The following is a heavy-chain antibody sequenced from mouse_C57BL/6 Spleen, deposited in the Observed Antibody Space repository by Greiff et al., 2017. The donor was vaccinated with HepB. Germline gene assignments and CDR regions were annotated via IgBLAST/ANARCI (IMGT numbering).Heavy chain of an antibody. CDR3: ARSYLYDYDDGYAMDY. Sequence: VQLQQPGAELVRPGSSVKLSCKASGYTFTSYWMDWVKQRPGQGLEWIGNIYPSDSETHYNQKFKDKATLTVDKSSSTAYMQLSSLTSEDSAVYYCARSYLYDYDDGYAMDYWGQGTSVTVSS. CDR2: IYPSDSET. V-gene: IGHV1-61*01. CDR1: GYTFTSYW. J-gene: IGHJ4*01. D-gene: IGHD2-4*01.